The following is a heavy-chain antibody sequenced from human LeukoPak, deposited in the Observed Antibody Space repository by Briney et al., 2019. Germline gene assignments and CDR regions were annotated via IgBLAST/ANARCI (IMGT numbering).Heavy chain of an antibody. D-gene: IGHD6-19*01. CDR3: ARDYGSGWYEFDY. V-gene: IGHV3-21*01. Sequence: GGSLRLSCAASGFSISSYSMNWVRQAPGKGLEWVSSISSSTSYIYYADSVKGRFTISRDNAKNSLYLQMNSLRAEDTAVYYCARDYGSGWYEFDYWGQGTLVTVSS. CDR1: GFSISSYS. J-gene: IGHJ4*02. CDR2: ISSSTSYI.